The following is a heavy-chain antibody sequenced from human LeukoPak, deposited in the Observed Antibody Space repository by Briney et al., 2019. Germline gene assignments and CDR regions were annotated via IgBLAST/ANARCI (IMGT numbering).Heavy chain of an antibody. J-gene: IGHJ4*02. CDR3: ARDSGSSRAYFDY. CDR1: GGSINIGGFY. V-gene: IGHV4-31*03. Sequence: PSETLSLTCSVSGGSINIGGFYWSWIRQLPGTDLEWIGYVSFSGNTYYSPSLKRRVTIAIDSSKNQFSLRLSSVTAADTAVYYCARDSGSSRAYFDYWGQGSLVTVSS. CDR2: VSFSGNT. D-gene: IGHD6-6*01.